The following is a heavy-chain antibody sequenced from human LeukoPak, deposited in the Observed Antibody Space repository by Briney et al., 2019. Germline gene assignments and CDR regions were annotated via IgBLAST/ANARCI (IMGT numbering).Heavy chain of an antibody. CDR1: GFTFSSYG. V-gene: IGHV3-48*02. CDR3: ARDRGGSGSYSDY. J-gene: IGHJ4*02. Sequence: GGSLRLSCAASGFTFSSYGMNWVRQASGKGLEWISYISSSSGSIYYADSVKGRFTISRDNAKNSLYLQMNSLRDEDTAVYYCARDRGGSGSYSDYWGQGTLVTVSS. D-gene: IGHD1-26*01. CDR2: ISSSSGSI.